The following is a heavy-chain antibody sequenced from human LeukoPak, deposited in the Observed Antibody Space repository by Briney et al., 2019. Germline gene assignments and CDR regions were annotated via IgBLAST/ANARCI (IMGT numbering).Heavy chain of an antibody. Sequence: GGSLRLSCAASGFTFSSYVMHWVRQAPGKGLEWVADIWNDGSNKYFADSVKGRFTISRDSPKNTLYLQMNSLRAEDTAVYYCASATGDNDAFDIWGQGTMVTVSS. V-gene: IGHV3-33*01. CDR3: ASATGDNDAFDI. D-gene: IGHD7-27*01. CDR2: IWNDGSNK. J-gene: IGHJ3*02. CDR1: GFTFSSYV.